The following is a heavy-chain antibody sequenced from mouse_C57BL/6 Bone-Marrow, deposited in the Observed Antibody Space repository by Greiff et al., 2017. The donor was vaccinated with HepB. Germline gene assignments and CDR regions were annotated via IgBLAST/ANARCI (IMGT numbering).Heavy chain of an antibody. CDR1: GYTFTDYY. V-gene: IGHV1-26*01. Sequence: VQLQQSGPELVKPGASVKISCKASGYTFTDYYMNWVKQSHGKSLEWIGDINPNNGGTSYNQKFKGKATLTVDKSSSTAYMELRSLTSEDSAVYYCARGNHFAYWGQGTLVTVSA. CDR2: INPNNGGT. J-gene: IGHJ3*01. CDR3: ARGNHFAY. D-gene: IGHD2-1*01.